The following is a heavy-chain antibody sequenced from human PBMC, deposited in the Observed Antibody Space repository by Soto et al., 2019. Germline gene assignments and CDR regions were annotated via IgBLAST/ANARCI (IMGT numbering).Heavy chain of an antibody. V-gene: IGHV1-69*06. CDR3: ARVRVWGGATTGYFDY. J-gene: IGHJ4*02. CDR1: GGTFSSYA. CDR2: IIPIFGTA. Sequence: SVKVSCKASGGTFSSYAISWVRQAPGQGLEWMGGIIPIFGTANYAQKFQGRVTITADKSTSTAYMELSSLRSEDTAVYYCARVRVWGGATTGYFDYWGRGTLVTVSS. D-gene: IGHD1-26*01.